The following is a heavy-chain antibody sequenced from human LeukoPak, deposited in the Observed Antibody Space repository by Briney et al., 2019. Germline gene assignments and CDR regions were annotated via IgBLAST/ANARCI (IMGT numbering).Heavy chain of an antibody. D-gene: IGHD6-13*01. CDR2: VYYRGIT. CDR3: ARLIATTGTADWFDP. J-gene: IGHJ5*02. CDR1: RGSISGYH. Sequence: SETLSLTCIVSRGSISGYHWSWIRQPPGKGLEWIGYVYYRGITNYNPSLKSRVTISVDTSKNQFSLRLSSVTAADTAIYYCARLIATTGTADWFDPWGPGILVTVSS. V-gene: IGHV4-59*08.